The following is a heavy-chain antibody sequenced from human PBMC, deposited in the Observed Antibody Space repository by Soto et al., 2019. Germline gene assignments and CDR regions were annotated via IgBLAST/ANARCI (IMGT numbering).Heavy chain of an antibody. J-gene: IGHJ5*01. CDR3: ARVRQGCSANNCYFDP. Sequence: SETLSLTCTLSGGSVRAPDWWDWVRQSPDKGLEWIAEVHISGHSNYNPSLRSRVSVSIDSSKNQFYLNLNSVTAADTAIYYCARVRQGCSANNCYFDPWGQGTQVTVSS. CDR1: GGSVRAPDW. V-gene: IGHV4-4*02. CDR2: VHISGHS. D-gene: IGHD1-1*01.